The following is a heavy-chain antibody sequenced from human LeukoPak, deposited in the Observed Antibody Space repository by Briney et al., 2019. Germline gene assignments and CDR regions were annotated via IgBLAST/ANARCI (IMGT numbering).Heavy chain of an antibody. J-gene: IGHJ6*02. CDR2: VNHSGST. CDR3: PRLILTGYYGMDV. Sequence: PSQRLSLACTVYGASFSTFSWSWIRQSPGRGREWIGEVNHSGSTNYNPSLKRRVIISVHTSNNQFSLKLGSVPAADTALYYCPRLILTGYYGMDVWGQGTTVTVSS. D-gene: IGHD3-9*01. CDR1: GASFSTFS. V-gene: IGHV4-34*01.